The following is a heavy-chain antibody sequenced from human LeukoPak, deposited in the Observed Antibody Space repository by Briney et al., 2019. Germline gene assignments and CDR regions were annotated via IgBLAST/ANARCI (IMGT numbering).Heavy chain of an antibody. J-gene: IGHJ4*02. Sequence: GGSLRLSGAAPGLRFNNYGIHWVRQAPGKGLGWVAVTWYDGSNKYYADSVRDRFTVSRDNSKNTLYLQMNSLRAEDTAVYYCARDWGYCSGGSCYPSYFDYWGQGTLVTVSS. CDR3: ARDWGYCSGGSCYPSYFDY. D-gene: IGHD2-15*01. V-gene: IGHV3-33*01. CDR2: TWYDGSNK. CDR1: GLRFNNYG.